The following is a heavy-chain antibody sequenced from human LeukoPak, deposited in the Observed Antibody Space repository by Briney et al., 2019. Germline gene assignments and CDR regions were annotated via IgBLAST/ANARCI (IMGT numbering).Heavy chain of an antibody. D-gene: IGHD2-2*01. Sequence: GGSLRLSCAASGFTFSSYSMNWVRQAPGKGLEWVSSISSSSSYIYYADSVKGRFTISRDNAKNSLYLQMNSLRAEDTAVYYCAKHQLGFLRSVDYWGQGTLVTVSS. CDR1: GFTFSSYS. CDR3: AKHQLGFLRSVDY. V-gene: IGHV3-21*04. CDR2: ISSSSSYI. J-gene: IGHJ4*02.